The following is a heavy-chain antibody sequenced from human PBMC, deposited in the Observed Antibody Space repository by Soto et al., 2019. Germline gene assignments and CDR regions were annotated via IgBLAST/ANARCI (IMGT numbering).Heavy chain of an antibody. CDR2: IIPIFGTA. CDR1: GGTFSSYA. Sequence: SVKVSCKXSGGTFSSYAISWVRQAPGQGLEWMGGIIPIFGTANYAQKFQGRVTITADESTSTAYMELSSLRSEDTAVYYCASLPVVVTAIDPLRGPNWGQGTLVTVSS. CDR3: ASLPVVVTAIDPLRGPN. J-gene: IGHJ4*02. V-gene: IGHV1-69*13. D-gene: IGHD2-21*02.